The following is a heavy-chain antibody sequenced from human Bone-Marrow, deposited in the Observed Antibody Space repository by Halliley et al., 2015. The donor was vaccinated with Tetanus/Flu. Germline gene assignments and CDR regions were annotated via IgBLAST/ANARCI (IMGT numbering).Heavy chain of an antibody. Sequence: VQLVQSGAEVKKPGESLKISCKVSGYKFTSYWIGWVRQKPGKGLEWIGIIDPDDTETKYGPSFQGQVTISSDKSANTAYLHWSPLKASDSATYFCTTGRYQLLPFDFWGQGTLVTVSS. J-gene: IGHJ4*02. CDR2: IDPDDTET. D-gene: IGHD2-2*01. CDR1: GYKFTSYW. V-gene: IGHV5-51*01. CDR3: TTGRYQLLPFDF.